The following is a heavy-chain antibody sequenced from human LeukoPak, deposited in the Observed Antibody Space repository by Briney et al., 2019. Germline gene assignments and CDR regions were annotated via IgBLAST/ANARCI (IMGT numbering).Heavy chain of an antibody. CDR2: IRYDGRDK. J-gene: IGHJ4*02. CDR3: AKAQKRDILTGYYTAFDS. Sequence: GGSLTLSCAASRFTFRPYGMHCVRQSPGKVLECVTSIRYDGRDKYYADAVKGRFAISRDNSKNTLYLQMNSLRAEDTAVYYCAKAQKRDILTGYYTAFDSWGQGALVTVSS. V-gene: IGHV3-30*02. CDR1: RFTFRPYG. D-gene: IGHD3-9*01.